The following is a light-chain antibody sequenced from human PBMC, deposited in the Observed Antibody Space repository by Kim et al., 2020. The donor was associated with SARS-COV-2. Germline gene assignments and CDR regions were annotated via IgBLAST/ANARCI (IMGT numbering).Light chain of an antibody. J-gene: IGLJ2*01. V-gene: IGLV3-19*01. Sequence: ALGQTGRITCQADSLRSYYASWYQQKPGQAPVLVIYGKNNRPSGIPDRFSGSSSGNTASLTITGAQAEDEADYYCNSRDSSGNHVVFGGGTKLTVL. CDR2: GKN. CDR3: NSRDSSGNHVV. CDR1: SLRSYY.